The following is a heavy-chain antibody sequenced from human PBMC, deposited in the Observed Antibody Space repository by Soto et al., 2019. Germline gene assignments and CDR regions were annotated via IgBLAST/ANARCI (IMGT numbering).Heavy chain of an antibody. D-gene: IGHD2-2*01. J-gene: IGHJ6*02. V-gene: IGHV3-23*01. CDR1: GFTFSSYA. Sequence: HPGGSLRLSXAASGFTFSSYAMSWVRQAPGKGLEWVSAISGSGGSTYYADSVKGRFTISRDNSKNTLYLQMNSLRAEDTAVYYCAKDKFLTVVPAAIGYYYYGMDVWGQGTTVTVSS. CDR2: ISGSGGST. CDR3: AKDKFLTVVPAAIGYYYYGMDV.